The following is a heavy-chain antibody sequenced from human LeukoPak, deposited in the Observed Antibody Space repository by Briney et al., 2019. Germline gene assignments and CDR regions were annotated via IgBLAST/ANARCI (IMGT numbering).Heavy chain of an antibody. J-gene: IGHJ4*02. Sequence: GGSLRLSCAASGFTFSGRWVNWVRQAPGKGLEWVTFISTSSSYIYYADSVKGRFTISRDNAKNSLYLQMNSLRAEDTAVYYCARAGSSWYFFDYWGQGTLVTVSS. V-gene: IGHV3-21*01. CDR3: ARAGSSWYFFDY. CDR2: ISTSSSYI. D-gene: IGHD6-13*01. CDR1: GFTFSGRW.